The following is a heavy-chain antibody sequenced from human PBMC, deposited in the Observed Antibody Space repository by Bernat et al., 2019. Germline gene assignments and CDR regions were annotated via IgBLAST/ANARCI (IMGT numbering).Heavy chain of an antibody. Sequence: QVQVVQSGDEVKKPGASVKVSCKASGYSFTSYGISWVRQAPGQGLEWMGWISVYNGNTNYAQKLQGRVIMTTDTSTSTAYMELRGLRSDDTAVYYCAGGSAGTYYYYMDVWGKGTTVTVSS. CDR3: AGGSAGTYYYYMDV. CDR2: ISVYNGNT. V-gene: IGHV1-18*01. CDR1: GYSFTSYG. J-gene: IGHJ6*03. D-gene: IGHD3-10*01.